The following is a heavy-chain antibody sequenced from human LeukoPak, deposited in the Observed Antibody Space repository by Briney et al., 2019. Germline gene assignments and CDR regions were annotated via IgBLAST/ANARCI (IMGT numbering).Heavy chain of an antibody. CDR2: ISSSSSYI. Sequence: GGSLRLSCAASGFTFSSYSMNWVRQAPGKGLEWVSSISSSSSYIYYADSVKGRFTISRDNAKNSLYLQMNSLRAEDTAVYYCARDYRDNYYYYYGMDVWGQGTTVTVSS. D-gene: IGHD4-11*01. CDR3: ARDYRDNYYYYYGMDV. CDR1: GFTFSSYS. V-gene: IGHV3-21*01. J-gene: IGHJ6*02.